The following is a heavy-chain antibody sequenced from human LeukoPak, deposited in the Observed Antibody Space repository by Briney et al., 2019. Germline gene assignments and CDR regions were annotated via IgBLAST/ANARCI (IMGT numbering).Heavy chain of an antibody. CDR2: IYYSGST. V-gene: IGHV4-31*03. Sequence: SETLSLTCTVSGGSISSGGYYWSWIRQHPGKGLEWIGYIYYSGSTYYNPSLKSRVTISVDTSKNQFSLKLSSVTAADTAVYYCARSSFGELLQYYYYGMDVWGQGTTVTVSS. CDR3: ARSSFGELLQYYYYGMDV. J-gene: IGHJ6*02. CDR1: GGSISSGGYY. D-gene: IGHD3-10*01.